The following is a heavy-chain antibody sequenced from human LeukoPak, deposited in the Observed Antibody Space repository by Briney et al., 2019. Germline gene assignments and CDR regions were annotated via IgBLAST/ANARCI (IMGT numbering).Heavy chain of an antibody. CDR1: GYSISSGYY. J-gene: IGHJ2*01. V-gene: IGHV4-38-2*02. CDR3: ARDSWGYYYDSSGPFLTVYFDL. CDR2: IYHSGST. D-gene: IGHD3-22*01. Sequence: SETLSLTCAVSGYSISSGYYWGWIRQPPGKGLEWIGSIYHSGSTYYNPSLKSRVTISVDKSKNQFSLKLSSVTAADTAVYYCARDSWGYYYDSSGPFLTVYFDLWGRGTLVTVSS.